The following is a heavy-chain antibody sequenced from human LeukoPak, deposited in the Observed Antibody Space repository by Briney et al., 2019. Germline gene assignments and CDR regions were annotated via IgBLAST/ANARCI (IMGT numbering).Heavy chain of an antibody. CDR1: GGPVSSSFYS. Sequence: PSETLSLTCNVSGGPVSSSFYSWGWIRQPPGKGLEWIGSMYYSGSAHYNLSLKSRVTMSVDTSKNQFSLKLSSVTAADTAIYFCASATTYSIDDWGQGTLVTVSS. V-gene: IGHV4-39*01. J-gene: IGHJ4*01. D-gene: IGHD5-12*01. CDR2: MYYSGSA. CDR3: ASATTYSIDD.